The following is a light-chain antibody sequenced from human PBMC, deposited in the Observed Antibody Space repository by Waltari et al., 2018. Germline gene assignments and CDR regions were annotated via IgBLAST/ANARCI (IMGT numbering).Light chain of an antibody. V-gene: IGLV2-14*03. J-gene: IGLJ3*02. Sequence: HSALTQPASVSGSPGQSITISCTGTSSHIGPYHYVPWYQQHPGKAPKLIIFDVNNRPSGVSRRFSGSKSGNTASLTISGLQAEDEADFYCCSFTSTSSWVFGGGTKLTVL. CDR1: SSHIGPYHY. CDR3: CSFTSTSSWV. CDR2: DVN.